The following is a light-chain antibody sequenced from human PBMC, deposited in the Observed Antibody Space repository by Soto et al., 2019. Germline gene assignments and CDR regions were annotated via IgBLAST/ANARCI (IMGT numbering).Light chain of an antibody. Sequence: QSALTQPPSASGSPGQSVTISCTGTSSDVGGYNYVSWYQQHPGKAPKLIIYEVYTRPSGVPDRFSGSKSGNTAALTVSGLQAEDGADYYCSSYVGTNSFVFGTGTKLTVL. V-gene: IGLV2-8*01. CDR1: SSDVGGYNY. J-gene: IGLJ1*01. CDR3: SSYVGTNSFV. CDR2: EVY.